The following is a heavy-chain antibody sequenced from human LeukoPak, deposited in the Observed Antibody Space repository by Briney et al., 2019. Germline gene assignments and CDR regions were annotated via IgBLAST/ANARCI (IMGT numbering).Heavy chain of an antibody. V-gene: IGHV3-30*18. CDR3: AKDSAIVDTAFGYYGMDV. J-gene: IGHJ6*02. CDR1: GFTFSSYG. D-gene: IGHD5-18*01. CDR2: ISYDGSNK. Sequence: GGSLRLSCAASGFTFSSYGMHWVRQAPGKGLEWVAVISYDGSNKYYADSVKGRFTISRDNSKNTLYLQMNSLRAEDTAVYYCAKDSAIVDTAFGYYGMDVWGQGTTVTVSS.